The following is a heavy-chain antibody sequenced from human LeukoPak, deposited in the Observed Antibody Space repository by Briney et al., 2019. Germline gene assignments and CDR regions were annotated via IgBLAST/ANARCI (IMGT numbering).Heavy chain of an antibody. Sequence: GGSLRLSCAASGFTFSSYAMSWVRPAPGEGLGWVSGIIWNGGSTGYADSVKDRFTISRDNAKNSLYLQMNSLRAEDTALYYCARDIVLIAVAGRGSFDIWGQGTMVTVSS. CDR3: ARDIVLIAVAGRGSFDI. CDR1: GFTFSSYA. CDR2: IIWNGGST. D-gene: IGHD6-19*01. V-gene: IGHV3-20*04. J-gene: IGHJ3*02.